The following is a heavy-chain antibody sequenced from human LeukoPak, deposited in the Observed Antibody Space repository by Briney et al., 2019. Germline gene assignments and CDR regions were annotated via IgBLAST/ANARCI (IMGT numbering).Heavy chain of an antibody. J-gene: IGHJ6*02. Sequence: PGGSLRLSCAASGFTFSSYDMHWVRQATGKGLEWVSAIGTAGDTYYPGSVKGRFTISRENAKNSLYLQMNSLRAGDTAVYYCARGKMAMGRVFYGMDVWGQETTVTVSS. CDR3: ARGKMAMGRVFYGMDV. D-gene: IGHD6-6*01. V-gene: IGHV3-13*01. CDR2: IGTAGDT. CDR1: GFTFSSYD.